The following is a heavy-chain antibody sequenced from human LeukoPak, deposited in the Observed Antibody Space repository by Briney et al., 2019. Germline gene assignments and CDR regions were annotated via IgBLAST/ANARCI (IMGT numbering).Heavy chain of an antibody. CDR2: ISWNSGNI. V-gene: IGHV3-9*01. CDR3: TKDRGSGSYVYYNMDV. Sequence: GGSLRLSCAASGFTFDDHAMHWVRQAPGKGLEWDSGISWNSGNIDYADSVKGRFTISRDNAKNSLYLQMNSLRAEDTALYYCTKDRGSGSYVYYNMDVWGQGTTVTVS. J-gene: IGHJ6*02. CDR1: GFTFDDHA. D-gene: IGHD3-10*01.